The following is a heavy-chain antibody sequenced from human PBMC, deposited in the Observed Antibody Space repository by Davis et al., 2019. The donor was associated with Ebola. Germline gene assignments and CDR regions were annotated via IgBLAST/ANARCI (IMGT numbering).Heavy chain of an antibody. D-gene: IGHD6-13*01. J-gene: IGHJ5*02. Sequence: AASVKVSCKASGYTFTGYYMHWVRQAPGQGLEWMGWISAYNGNTNYAQKLQGRVTMTTDTSTSTAYMELRSLRSDDTAVYYCARAHARYSSSWYNWFDPWGQGTLVTVSS. CDR2: ISAYNGNT. CDR3: ARAHARYSSSWYNWFDP. V-gene: IGHV1-18*04. CDR1: GYTFTGYY.